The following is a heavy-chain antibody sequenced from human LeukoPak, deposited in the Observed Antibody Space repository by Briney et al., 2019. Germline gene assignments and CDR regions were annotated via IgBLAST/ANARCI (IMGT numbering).Heavy chain of an antibody. CDR3: GRDSGSGWTPAESAFDI. J-gene: IGHJ3*02. CDR1: GFTFSSYE. V-gene: IGHV3-48*03. CDR2: ISSSGSTT. D-gene: IGHD2-15*01. Sequence: GGSLRLSCAASGFTFSSYEMNWVRQAPGKGLEWVSYISSSGSTTYYADSVKGRFTISRDNAKNSLYLQMNSLRAEDTAVYYCGRDSGSGWTPAESAFDIWGQGTMVTVSS.